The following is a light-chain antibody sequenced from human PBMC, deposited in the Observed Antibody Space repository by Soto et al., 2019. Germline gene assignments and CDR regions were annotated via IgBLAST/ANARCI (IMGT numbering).Light chain of an antibody. CDR3: QQYGSSGT. Sequence: EIVMTQSPATLSVSPGERATLSCRASQSVSNNYLAWYQRKPGQAPRLLIYGASNRATGIPDRFSGSGSGTDFTLTISRLEPGDFAVYYCQQYGSSGTFGQGTKVDI. V-gene: IGKV3-20*01. CDR1: QSVSNNY. J-gene: IGKJ1*01. CDR2: GAS.